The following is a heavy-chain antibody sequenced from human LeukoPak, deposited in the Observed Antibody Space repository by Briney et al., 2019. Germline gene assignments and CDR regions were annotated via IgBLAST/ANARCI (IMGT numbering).Heavy chain of an antibody. J-gene: IGHJ6*03. CDR2: IYNSETT. D-gene: IGHD5-18*01. CDR3: ARDFADTFRFTADVYYMDV. V-gene: IGHV4-30-4*08. CDR1: GGSINSGDYY. Sequence: PSQTLSLTCTVSGGSINSGDYYWSWTRQPPGKGREYIGYIYNSETTFYNPSLKSRVTISMDTSKNQFSLKLNSVTAADTAVYYCARDFADTFRFTADVYYMDVWGEGTTVTVSS.